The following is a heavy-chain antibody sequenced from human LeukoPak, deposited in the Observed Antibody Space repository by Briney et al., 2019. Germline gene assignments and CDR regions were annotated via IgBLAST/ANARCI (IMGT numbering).Heavy chain of an antibody. CDR2: IYTSGST. J-gene: IGHJ6*03. Sequence: SETLSLTCAVSGGSISSGSYYWSWIRQPAGKGLEWIGRIYTSGSTNYNPSLKSRVTISVDTSKNQFSLKLSSVTAADTAVYYCARDHMNYDSSGYLKNYYMDVWGKGTTVTISS. D-gene: IGHD3-22*01. CDR3: ARDHMNYDSSGYLKNYYMDV. V-gene: IGHV4-61*02. CDR1: GGSISSGSYY.